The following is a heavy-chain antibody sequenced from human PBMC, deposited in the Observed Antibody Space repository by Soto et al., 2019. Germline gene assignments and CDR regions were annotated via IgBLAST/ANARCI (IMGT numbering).Heavy chain of an antibody. V-gene: IGHV3-30*18. CDR1: GFTFSSYG. D-gene: IGHD3-10*01. J-gene: IGHJ4*02. Sequence: GGSLRLSCAASGFTFSSYGMHWVRQAPGKGLEWVAVISYDGSNKYYADSVKGRFTISRDNSKNTLYLQMNSLRAEDTAVYYCAKEIHGSGSYYIRSAGFDYWGQGTLVTVSS. CDR2: ISYDGSNK. CDR3: AKEIHGSGSYYIRSAGFDY.